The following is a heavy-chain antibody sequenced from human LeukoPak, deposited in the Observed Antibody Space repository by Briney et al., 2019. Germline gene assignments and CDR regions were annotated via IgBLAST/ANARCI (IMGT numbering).Heavy chain of an antibody. CDR3: AREQHGSYYGMDV. V-gene: IGHV4-34*01. Sequence: SETLSLTCAVYGGSFSGYYWSWIRRPPGKGLEWIGEINHSGSTNYNPSLKSRVTISVDTSKNQFSLKLSSVTAADTAVYYCAREQHGSYYGMDVWGQGTTVTVSS. CDR1: GGSFSGYY. D-gene: IGHD1/OR15-1a*01. CDR2: INHSGST. J-gene: IGHJ6*02.